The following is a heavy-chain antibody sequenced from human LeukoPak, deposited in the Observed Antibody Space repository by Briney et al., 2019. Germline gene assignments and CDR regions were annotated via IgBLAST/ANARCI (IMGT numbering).Heavy chain of an antibody. Sequence: SETLSPTCTVSGGSISSYYWSWIRQPPGKGLEWIGYIYYSGSTYYNPSLKSRVTISVDTSKNQFSLKLSSVTAADTAVYYCARGTAAGHYWGQGTLVTVSS. D-gene: IGHD6-13*01. V-gene: IGHV4-59*08. CDR1: GGSISSYY. CDR2: IYYSGST. J-gene: IGHJ4*02. CDR3: ARGTAAGHY.